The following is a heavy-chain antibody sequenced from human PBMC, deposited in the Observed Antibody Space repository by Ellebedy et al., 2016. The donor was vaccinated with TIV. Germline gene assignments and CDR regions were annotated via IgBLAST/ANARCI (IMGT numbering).Heavy chain of an antibody. CDR1: GYTFTSYA. D-gene: IGHD6-19*01. CDR2: INAGNGNT. V-gene: IGHV1-3*01. CDR3: AREIAVAAPPDDWFDP. Sequence: ASVKVSXXASGYTFTSYAMHWVRQAPGQRLEWMGWINAGNGNTKYSQKFQGRVTITRDTSASTAYMELSSLRSEDTAVYYCAREIAVAAPPDDWFDPWGQGTLVTVSS. J-gene: IGHJ5*02.